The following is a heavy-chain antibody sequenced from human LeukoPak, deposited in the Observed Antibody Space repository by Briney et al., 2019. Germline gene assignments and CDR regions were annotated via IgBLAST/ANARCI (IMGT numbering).Heavy chain of an antibody. CDR3: ARGKWIAARLLDP. J-gene: IGHJ5*02. CDR2: INHSGST. V-gene: IGHV4-34*01. Sequence: SETLSLTCAVYGGSFSGYYWSWIRQPPGKGLEWIGEINHSGSTNYNPSLKSRVTISVDTSKNQFSLKLSSETAADTAVYYCARGKWIAARLLDPWGQGTLVTVSS. D-gene: IGHD6-6*01. CDR1: GGSFSGYY.